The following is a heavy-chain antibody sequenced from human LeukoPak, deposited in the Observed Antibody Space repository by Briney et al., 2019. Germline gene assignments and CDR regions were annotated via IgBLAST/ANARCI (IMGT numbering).Heavy chain of an antibody. CDR3: ARQRNGGNSDWYFDL. D-gene: IGHD4-23*01. CDR2: IYPGDSDT. Sequence: GESLKISCKGSGYSFTSYWIGWVRQLPGKGLEWMGIIYPGDSDTRYSPSFQGQVTISAGKSISTAYLQWSSLKASDTAMYYCARQRNGGNSDWYFDLWGRGTLVTVSS. J-gene: IGHJ2*01. CDR1: GYSFTSYW. V-gene: IGHV5-51*01.